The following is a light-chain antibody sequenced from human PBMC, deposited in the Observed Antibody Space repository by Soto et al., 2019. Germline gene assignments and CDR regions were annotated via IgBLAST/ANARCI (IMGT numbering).Light chain of an antibody. J-gene: IGKJ1*01. Sequence: ILLTQSPSSLSASVGDRVTITCRASQGINSYLAWYHQKPGPVPQLLIYEASILQSGVPSRFSGSRSGTDLTLTISSLQREDFETYHCQQSYSAPLTFGQGTKVDIK. CDR1: QGINSY. CDR3: QQSYSAPLT. V-gene: IGKV1-39*01. CDR2: EAS.